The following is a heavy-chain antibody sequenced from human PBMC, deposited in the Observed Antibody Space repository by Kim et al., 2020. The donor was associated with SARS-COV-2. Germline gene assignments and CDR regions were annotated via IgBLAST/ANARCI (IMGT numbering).Heavy chain of an antibody. CDR2: IYHSGST. J-gene: IGHJ6*02. CDR1: GGSISSGGYS. Sequence: SETLSLTCAVSGGSISSGGYSWSWIRQPPGKGLEWIGYIYHSGSTYYNPSLKSRVTISVDRSKNQFSLKLSSVTAADTAVYYCATITYGRPYYGMDVWGQGTTVTVSS. CDR3: ATITYGRPYYGMDV. V-gene: IGHV4-30-2*01. D-gene: IGHD3-16*01.